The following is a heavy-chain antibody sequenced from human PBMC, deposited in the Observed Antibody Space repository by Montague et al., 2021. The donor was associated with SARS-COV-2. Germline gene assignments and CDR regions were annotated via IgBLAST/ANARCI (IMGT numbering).Heavy chain of an antibody. CDR1: GGSISNSRYY. CDR3: ARQPPYQTGALDI. Sequence: SETLSLTCTVSGGSISNSRYYCAWIRQPPGKGLEWIGSIYFNGHSYYNPSLKNRASISLDTSKNQYYLKLNSVAAADTAVYYCARQPPYQTGALDIWGQGTMVTVSS. CDR2: IYFNGHS. J-gene: IGHJ3*02. D-gene: IGHD2-2*01. V-gene: IGHV4-39*01.